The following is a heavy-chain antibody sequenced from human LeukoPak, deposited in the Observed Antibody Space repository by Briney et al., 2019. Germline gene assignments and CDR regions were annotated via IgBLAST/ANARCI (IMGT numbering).Heavy chain of an antibody. CDR1: GGSITSGNYY. CDR2: TTPSGST. Sequence: SQTLSLTCTVSGGSITSGNYYWSWIRQPAEKGLEWIGRTTPSGSTNYNPSLKSRVTISVDTSKNQFSLKLSSVTAADTAVYHCARLRTGGTSYVRGDWFDPWGQGTLVIVSS. D-gene: IGHD2-8*02. J-gene: IGHJ5*02. V-gene: IGHV4-61*02. CDR3: ARLRTGGTSYVRGDWFDP.